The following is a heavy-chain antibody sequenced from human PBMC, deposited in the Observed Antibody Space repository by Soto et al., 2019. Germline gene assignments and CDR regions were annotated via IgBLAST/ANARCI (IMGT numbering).Heavy chain of an antibody. CDR1: GDSINSALHY. D-gene: IGHD4-4*01. V-gene: IGHV4-30-4*01. CDR3: ARSQVTVVVPRL. Sequence: HVKLQESGPVVVKPSQTLSLTCSVSGDSINSALHYWGWVRQSPGKGLQWIGYFHHTGSTFYNPSLKSRVTFSVDTSKNEFPLNLTSVTAADTAIYFCARSQVTVVVPRLWGQGTLVSVSA. J-gene: IGHJ4*02. CDR2: FHHTGST.